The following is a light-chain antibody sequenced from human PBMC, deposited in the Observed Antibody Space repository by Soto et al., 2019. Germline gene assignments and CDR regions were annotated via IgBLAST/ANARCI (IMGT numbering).Light chain of an antibody. CDR1: QTINNY. Sequence: DIQMTQSPSSLSASVGDRVTITCRTSQTINNYLNWYRQKPGKVPEVLIYGASSLQRGVSSRFTGSASRTYFTLTISSLQPEDFATYYCQQVYVFPHTFGQGTKVEV. J-gene: IGKJ2*01. CDR2: GAS. V-gene: IGKV1-39*01. CDR3: QQVYVFPHT.